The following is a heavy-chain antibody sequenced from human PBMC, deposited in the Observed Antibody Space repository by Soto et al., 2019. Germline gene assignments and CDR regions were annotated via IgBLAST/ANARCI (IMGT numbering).Heavy chain of an antibody. CDR1: GFTFSSYA. J-gene: IGHJ4*02. Sequence: GGSLRLSCVASGFTFSSYAMSWVRQAPGKGLEWVSAISGSGGSTYYAGSVKGRLTISRDNSKNTLYLQMTSLRAEDTAVYYCAKDRGFGGDIGSFFDSWGQGTLVTVSS. D-gene: IGHD3-16*02. CDR3: AKDRGFGGDIGSFFDS. V-gene: IGHV3-23*01. CDR2: ISGSGGST.